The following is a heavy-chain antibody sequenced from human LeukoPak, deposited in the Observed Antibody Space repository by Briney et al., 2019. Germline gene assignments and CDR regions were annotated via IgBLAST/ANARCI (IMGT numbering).Heavy chain of an antibody. D-gene: IGHD3-10*01. J-gene: IGHJ5*02. CDR1: GGSISPYY. CDR2: IYYSGST. Sequence: SSETLSLTCTVSGGSISPYYWSWIRQPPGKGLEWIGYIYYSGSTNYNPSLKSRVTISVDTSKSQFSLKLSSATAADTAVYYCARGGGSGRGNWFDPWGQGSLVIVSS. CDR3: ARGGGSGRGNWFDP. V-gene: IGHV4-59*01.